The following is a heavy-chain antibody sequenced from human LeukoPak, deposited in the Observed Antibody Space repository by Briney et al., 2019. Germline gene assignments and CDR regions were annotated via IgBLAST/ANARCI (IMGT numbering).Heavy chain of an antibody. CDR3: ARDSGFGELGAFDI. V-gene: IGHV3-11*05. CDR2: ISSSSSYT. CDR1: GFTFSDYY. J-gene: IGHJ3*02. Sequence: GGSLRLSCAASGFTFSDYYMSWIRQAPGKGLEWVSYISSSSSYTNYADSVKGRFTISRDNAKNSLYLQMNSLRAEDTAVYYCARDSGFGELGAFDIWAQGTMVTVSS. D-gene: IGHD3-10*01.